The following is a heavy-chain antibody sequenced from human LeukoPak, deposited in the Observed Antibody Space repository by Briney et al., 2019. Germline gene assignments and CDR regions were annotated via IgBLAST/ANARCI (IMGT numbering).Heavy chain of an antibody. D-gene: IGHD3-22*01. CDR1: GASIIGSY. V-gene: IGHV4-4*09. J-gene: IGHJ4*02. Sequence: PSETLSLTCTVSGASIIGSYWSWIRQSPGKGSEWIGYIYSSMDTDYNPSLKSRVTISVDMSKKQFSLRLTSVTAADSAVYYCARRRYYDSSGYNPTYYFDSWGQGILVTVSS. CDR2: IYSSMDT. CDR3: ARRRYYDSSGYNPTYYFDS.